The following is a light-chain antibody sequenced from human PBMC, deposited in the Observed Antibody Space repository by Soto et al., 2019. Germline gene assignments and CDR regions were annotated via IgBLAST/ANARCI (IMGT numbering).Light chain of an antibody. J-gene: IGKJ1*01. V-gene: IGKV3-20*01. CDR1: QSVSSGY. CDR3: QQYGSSPRT. CDR2: GAS. Sequence: EIVLTQSPGTLSLSPGEGATLSCRASQSVSSGYLAWYQQKPGQAPRLLIYGASRRATGIPDRFSGSGSGTDFTLTISRLEPEDFAVYYCQQYGSSPRTFGQGTKVEIK.